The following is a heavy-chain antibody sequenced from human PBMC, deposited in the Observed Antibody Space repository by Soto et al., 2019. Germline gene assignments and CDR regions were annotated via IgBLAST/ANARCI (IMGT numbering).Heavy chain of an antibody. CDR3: AATSLGLYGDYVSRYFDL. V-gene: IGHV4-39*01. CDR2: IYYRGST. Sequence: QLQLQESGPGLVKPSETLSLTCTVSGGSISSSSYYWGWIRQPPGKGLEWIGSIYYRGSTYYNPSLKRRVTISVDPSKNQFSLRLGSVTAADTAVYYCAATSLGLYGDYVSRYFDLWGRGTLVTVSS. D-gene: IGHD4-17*01. CDR1: GGSISSSSYY. J-gene: IGHJ2*01.